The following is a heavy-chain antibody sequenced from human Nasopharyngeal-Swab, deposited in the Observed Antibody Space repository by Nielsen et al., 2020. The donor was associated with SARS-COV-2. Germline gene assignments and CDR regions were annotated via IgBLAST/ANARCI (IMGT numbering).Heavy chain of an antibody. J-gene: IGHJ6*02. V-gene: IGHV4-59*01. CDR2: IYYSGSP. CDR3: AREGPAIWFGEYETSKSGMDV. D-gene: IGHD3-10*01. Sequence: WIRQPPGKGLEWIGYIYYSGSPPSHPSLPRRVPLSVDPSKNQFSLKLSSVTAADTAVYYCAREGPAIWFGEYETSKSGMDVWGQGTTVTVSS.